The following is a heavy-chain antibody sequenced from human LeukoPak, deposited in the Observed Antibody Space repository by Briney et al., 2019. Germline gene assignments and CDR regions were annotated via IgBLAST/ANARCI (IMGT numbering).Heavy chain of an antibody. J-gene: IGHJ6*03. CDR1: RFRFSTFP. V-gene: IGHV3-48*01. D-gene: IGHD6-13*01. CDR3: AREIDGTAAAFYDYYMDV. Sequence: GGSLRLSCAASRFRFSTFPMGWVRQAPGKGLEWLSYISSSSVIIHYADSVKGRFTISRDNAMNSLFLQMNSLRAEDTAVYYCAREIDGTAAAFYDYYMDVWGKGTTVTVSS. CDR2: ISSSSVII.